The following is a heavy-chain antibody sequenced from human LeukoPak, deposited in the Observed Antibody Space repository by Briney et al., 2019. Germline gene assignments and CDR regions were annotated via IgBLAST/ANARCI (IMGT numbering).Heavy chain of an antibody. D-gene: IGHD6-13*01. CDR2: ISSSGSTI. J-gene: IGHJ4*02. CDR3: ARDSGYSSRPYYFDY. V-gene: IGHV3-48*04. CDR1: GFIFSNYG. Sequence: GGSLRLSCAASGFIFSNYGMHWVRQAPGKGLEWVSYISSSGSTIYYADSVKGRFTISRDNAKNSLYLQMNSLRAEDTAVYYCARDSGYSSRPYYFDYWGQGTLVTVSS.